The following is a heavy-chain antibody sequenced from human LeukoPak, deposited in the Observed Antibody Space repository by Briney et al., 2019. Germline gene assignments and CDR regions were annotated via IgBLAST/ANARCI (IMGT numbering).Heavy chain of an antibody. V-gene: IGHV4-61*02. CDR2: IYTSGST. CDR1: GGSISSGSYY. J-gene: IGHJ4*02. CDR3: AREEEHFDY. D-gene: IGHD1-1*01. Sequence: PSETLSLTCTVSGGSISSGSYYWSWIRQPAGKGLEWIGRIYTSGSTNYNPSLKSRVTISVDTSKNQFSLKLSSVTAADTAVYYCAREEEHFDYWGQGTLVTVSS.